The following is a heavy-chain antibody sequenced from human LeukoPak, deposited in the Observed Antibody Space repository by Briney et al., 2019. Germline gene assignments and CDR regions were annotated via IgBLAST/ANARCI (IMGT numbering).Heavy chain of an antibody. D-gene: IGHD3-3*01. V-gene: IGHV3-7*01. CDR1: GFTFSSYW. CDR3: ASITIFGVVSY. CDR2: IKQDGSEK. J-gene: IGHJ4*02. Sequence: GGSLRLSCAASGFTFSSYWMSWVRQAPGKGLEWVANIKQDGSEKYYVDSVKGRFTISRDNAKNSLYLQMNSLRAEDTAVYYCASITIFGVVSYWGQGTPVTVSS.